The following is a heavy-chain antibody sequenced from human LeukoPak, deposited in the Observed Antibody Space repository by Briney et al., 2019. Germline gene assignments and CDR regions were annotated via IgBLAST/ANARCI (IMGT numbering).Heavy chain of an antibody. V-gene: IGHV1-24*01. CDR3: ARDVTGYSSSPDWFDP. CDR2: FDPEDGET. J-gene: IGHJ5*02. CDR1: GYTLTELS. D-gene: IGHD6-13*01. Sequence: ASVKVSCKVSGYTLTELSMHWVRQAPGKGLEWMGGFDPEDGETIYAQKFQGRVTMTEDTSTDTAYMELSSLRSEDTAVYYCARDVTGYSSSPDWFDPWGQGTLVTVSS.